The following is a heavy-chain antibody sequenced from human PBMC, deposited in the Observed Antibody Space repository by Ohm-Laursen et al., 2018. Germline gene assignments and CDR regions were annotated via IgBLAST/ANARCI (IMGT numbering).Heavy chain of an antibody. Sequence: TLSLTCPVSSGAINSGGSYWTWIRQHPRRGLEWIGSLYHSGSTYYNPSLESRLGILIDTSKNQFSLKLSSVTAADTAVYYCARWVGSSWSFDYWGQGTLVTVSS. V-gene: IGHV4-31*03. CDR1: SGAINSGGSY. CDR2: LYHSGST. D-gene: IGHD6-13*01. J-gene: IGHJ4*02. CDR3: ARWVGSSWSFDY.